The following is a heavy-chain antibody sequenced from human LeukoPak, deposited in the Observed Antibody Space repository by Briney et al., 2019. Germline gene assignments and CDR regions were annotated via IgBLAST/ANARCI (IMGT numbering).Heavy chain of an antibody. CDR2: IWYDGSNK. Sequence: GGSLRLSCAASGFTFSSYGMHWVRQAPGKGLEWVAVIWYDGSNKYYADSVKGRFTISRDNSKNTLYLQMNSLRAEDTAVYYCARDRIAVAGTAFLGYWGQGTLVTVSS. CDR3: ARDRIAVAGTAFLGY. J-gene: IGHJ4*02. CDR1: GFTFSSYG. D-gene: IGHD6-19*01. V-gene: IGHV3-33*01.